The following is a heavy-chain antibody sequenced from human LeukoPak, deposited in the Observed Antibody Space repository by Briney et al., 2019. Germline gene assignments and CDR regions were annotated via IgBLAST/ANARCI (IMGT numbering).Heavy chain of an antibody. D-gene: IGHD5-18*01. J-gene: IGHJ4*02. CDR1: GFTFNSYG. V-gene: IGHV3-30*18. Sequence: PGGSLRLSCAASGFTFNSYGMHWVRQAPGKGLEWVAVISYDGSNKYYADSVKGRFTISRDNSKNTLYLQMNSLRTEDTAVYYCAKYNYGFDYWGQGTLVTVSS. CDR2: ISYDGSNK. CDR3: AKYNYGFDY.